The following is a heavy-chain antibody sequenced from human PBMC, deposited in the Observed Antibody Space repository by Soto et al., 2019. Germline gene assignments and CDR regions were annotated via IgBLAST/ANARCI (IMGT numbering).Heavy chain of an antibody. CDR2: IYYIGST. J-gene: IGHJ3*02. D-gene: IGHD3-10*01. CDR3: ARVWGGAFDI. Sequence: QVQLQESGPGLVKPSETLSLTCTVSGGSISSYYWSWIRQPPGKGLEWIGYIYYIGSTNYNPSLKSRDNISVDTSKNQLSRKLSSVTAADTAVYYCARVWGGAFDIWGQGTMGTVSS. CDR1: GGSISSYY. V-gene: IGHV4-59*01.